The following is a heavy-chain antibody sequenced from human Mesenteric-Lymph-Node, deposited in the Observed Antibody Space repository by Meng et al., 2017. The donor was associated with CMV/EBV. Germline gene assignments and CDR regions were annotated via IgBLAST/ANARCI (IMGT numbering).Heavy chain of an antibody. CDR2: IKQDGSEK. V-gene: IGHV3-7*01. Sequence: SCKASGYTFSSYWMSWVRQVPGKGLEWVANIKQDGSEKDYVDSVKGRFTISRDNAKNSLYLQMNSLRAEDTAVYYCAGGGYAMDVWGQGTTVTVSS. CDR1: GYTFSSYW. CDR3: AGGGYAMDV. J-gene: IGHJ6*02.